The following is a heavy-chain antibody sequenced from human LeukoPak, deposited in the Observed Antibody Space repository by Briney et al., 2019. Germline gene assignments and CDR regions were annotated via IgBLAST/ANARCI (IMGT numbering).Heavy chain of an antibody. J-gene: IGHJ4*02. V-gene: IGHV1-2*02. CDR2: INPNSGDT. CDR1: GYIFTGYY. D-gene: IGHD3-10*01. CDR3: ARGGKYYYGSGSYYNEYYFDY. Sequence: ASVKVSCKASGYIFTGYYMHWVRQAPGQGLEWMGWINPNSGDTNYAQKFQGRVTMTRDTSISTAYMELSRLRSDDTAVYYCARGGKYYYGSGSYYNEYYFDYWGQGTLVTVSS.